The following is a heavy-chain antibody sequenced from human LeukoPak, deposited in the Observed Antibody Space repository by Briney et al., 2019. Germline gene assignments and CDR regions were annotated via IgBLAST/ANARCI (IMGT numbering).Heavy chain of an antibody. J-gene: IGHJ4*02. CDR1: GFTFSSYA. V-gene: IGHV3-23*01. D-gene: IGHD1-7*01. CDR2: ISGSGGST. Sequence: GGSLRLSCAASGFTFSSYAMSWVRQAPGKGLEWVSAISGSGGSTYYADSVKGRFTISRDNSKNTLYLQMNSLRVEDTAVYYCARDLSWNYGDFWGQGTLVTVSS. CDR3: ARDLSWNYGDF.